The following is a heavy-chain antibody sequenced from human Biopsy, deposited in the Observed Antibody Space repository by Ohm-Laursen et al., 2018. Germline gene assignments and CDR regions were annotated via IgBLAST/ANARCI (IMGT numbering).Heavy chain of an antibody. D-gene: IGHD3-22*01. Sequence: TLSLTCTVSGGSFTGHYWSWIRQPPGKGLEWIGHISYTGYTSYNASLKSRVTLSMDTSKRQFSLKLSFVTAADTAVYYCARWTPEYDSSRYYLDAFDIWGQGTKVTVSS. J-gene: IGHJ3*02. CDR3: ARWTPEYDSSRYYLDAFDI. V-gene: IGHV4-59*11. CDR2: ISYTGYT. CDR1: GGSFTGHY.